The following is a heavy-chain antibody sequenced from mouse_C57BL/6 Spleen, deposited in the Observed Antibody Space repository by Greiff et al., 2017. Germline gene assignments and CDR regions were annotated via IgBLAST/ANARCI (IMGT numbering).Heavy chain of an antibody. CDR2: INPYNGDT. CDR1: GYSFTGYF. Sequence: VQLKESGPELVKPGDSVKISCKASGYSFTGYFMNWVMQSHGKSLEWIGRINPYNGDTFYNQKFKGKATLTVDKSSSTANMELRSLTSEDSAVYYGAREVIYYGYDEAWFAYWGQGTLVTVSA. V-gene: IGHV1-20*01. D-gene: IGHD2-2*01. CDR3: AREVIYYGYDEAWFAY. J-gene: IGHJ3*01.